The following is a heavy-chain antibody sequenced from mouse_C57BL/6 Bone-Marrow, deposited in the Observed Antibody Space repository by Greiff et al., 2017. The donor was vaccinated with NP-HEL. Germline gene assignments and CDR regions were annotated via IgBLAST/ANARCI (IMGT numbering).Heavy chain of an antibody. CDR2: IDPSDSET. J-gene: IGHJ2*01. CDR1: GYTFTSYW. D-gene: IGHD4-1*01. V-gene: IGHV1-52*01. CDR3: ARGDWVDY. Sequence: VQLQQPGAELVRPGSSVKLSCKASGYTFTSYWMHWVKQRPIQGLEWIGNIDPSDSETHYNQKFKDKATLTVDKSSSTAYMQLSSLTSEYSAVYYCARGDWVDYWGQGTTLTVSS.